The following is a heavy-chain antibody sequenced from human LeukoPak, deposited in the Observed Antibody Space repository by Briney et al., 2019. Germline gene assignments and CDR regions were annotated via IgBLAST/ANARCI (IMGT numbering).Heavy chain of an antibody. J-gene: IGHJ4*02. CDR2: IWYDGSNK. D-gene: IGHD6-13*01. Sequence: GRSLRLSCTASGFSFNNYGMHWVRQAPGKGLEWVAVIWYDGSNKYYEESEKGRFTISRDNSKNTLYLQMNSLRAEDTAVYYCARAVGIAAAGTGSFWDWGQGTLVTVSS. CDR3: ARAVGIAAAGTGSFWD. V-gene: IGHV3-33*01. CDR1: GFSFNNYG.